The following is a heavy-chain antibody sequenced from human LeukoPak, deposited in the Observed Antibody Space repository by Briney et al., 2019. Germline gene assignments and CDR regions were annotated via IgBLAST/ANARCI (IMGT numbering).Heavy chain of an antibody. Sequence: GASVKVSCKASGYIFADYYIHWVRQAPGQGLEWMGVINPSGGSTSYAQMFQGRVTMTRDRSTNTLYMELSSLRSEDTAVYYCARVESWEHSGSSQDAFDIWGQGTVVTVSS. CDR1: GYIFADYY. J-gene: IGHJ3*02. CDR3: ARVESWEHSGSSQDAFDI. D-gene: IGHD1-26*01. CDR2: INPSGGST. V-gene: IGHV1-46*01.